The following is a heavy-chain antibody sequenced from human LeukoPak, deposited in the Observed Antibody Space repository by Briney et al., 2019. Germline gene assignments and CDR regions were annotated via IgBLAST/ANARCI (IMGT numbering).Heavy chain of an antibody. CDR2: ISSSSSYV. Sequence: GGSLRLSCAASGFTFSSYSMNWVRQAPGKGLEWVSSISSSSSYVYYVDSVKGRFTISRDNAKNSLYLQMNSLRAEDTAVYYCARASCSGGSCQYYFDYWGQGTLVTVSS. V-gene: IGHV3-21*01. D-gene: IGHD2-15*01. CDR3: ARASCSGGSCQYYFDY. CDR1: GFTFSSYS. J-gene: IGHJ4*02.